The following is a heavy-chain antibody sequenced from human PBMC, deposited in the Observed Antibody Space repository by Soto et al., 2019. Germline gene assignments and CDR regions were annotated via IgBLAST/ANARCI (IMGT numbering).Heavy chain of an antibody. CDR1: GFTFSSSW. CDR2: INSGASTT. Sequence: EVQPMESGGGLVQPGGSLRLSCAASGFTFSSSWMHWVRQAPGKGLVWVSRINSGASTTNYADSVKGRFTISRDNAKNTLYLQMDSLTAEDTAVYYCARGPSGWFGYDYWGQGTLVTVSS. CDR3: ARGPSGWFGYDY. J-gene: IGHJ4*02. D-gene: IGHD6-19*01. V-gene: IGHV3-74*01.